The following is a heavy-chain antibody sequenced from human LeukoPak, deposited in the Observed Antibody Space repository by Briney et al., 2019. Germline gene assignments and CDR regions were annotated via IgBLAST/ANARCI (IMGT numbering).Heavy chain of an antibody. CDR2: ISAYNGNT. CDR3: ASAYCSSTSCYRGYYYYYMDV. J-gene: IGHJ6*03. CDR1: GYTFTSYG. Sequence: ASVKVSCKASGYTFTSYGISWVRQAPGQGLEWMGWISAYNGNTNYAQKLQGRVTMTTDTSTSTAYMELSSLRSEDTAVYYCASAYCSSTSCYRGYYYYYMDVWGKGTTVTVSS. D-gene: IGHD2-2*01. V-gene: IGHV1-18*01.